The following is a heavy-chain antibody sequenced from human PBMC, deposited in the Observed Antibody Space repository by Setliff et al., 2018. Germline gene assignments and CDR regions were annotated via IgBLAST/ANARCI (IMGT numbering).Heavy chain of an antibody. V-gene: IGHV4-4*07. CDR2: ISSNGRT. J-gene: IGHJ6*03. CDR1: GGSVTSYY. Sequence: SETLSLTCTVSGGSVTSYYWSWIRQAAGKGLEWVGRISSNGRTNYNPSLEGRVSMSVDTSKNQISLHLTSMTTADTALYYCTRGRQNYYYMDVWGKGTRVT. CDR3: TRGRQNYYYMDV.